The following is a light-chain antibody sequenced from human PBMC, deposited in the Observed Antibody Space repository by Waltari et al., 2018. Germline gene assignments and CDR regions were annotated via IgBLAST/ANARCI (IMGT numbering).Light chain of an antibody. CDR1: GNDIGSFNL. V-gene: IGLV2-23*02. Sequence: QSALTQPASVSGSPGQSSTISCPGTGNDIGSFNLFSWSPQHPGQAPSLIIYDVTKRPAGVSSRFSGSKSGNTAALTISGLQIEDEADYHCGSYAGSDTFHYVFGSGTQVTVL. J-gene: IGLJ1*01. CDR2: DVT. CDR3: GSYAGSDTFHYV.